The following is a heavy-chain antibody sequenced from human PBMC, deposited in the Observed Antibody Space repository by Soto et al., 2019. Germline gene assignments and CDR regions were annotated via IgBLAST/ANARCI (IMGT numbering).Heavy chain of an antibody. CDR2: IDHSGST. CDR1: RGSFNAYS. CDR3: AKDMAGIAETYYYYYGMDV. Sequence: PSETLSLTCAVHRGSFNAYSWTWVRQPPGKGLEWIGEIDHSGSTTYNPSLKSRIIMSVDTSKNQFSLNVSSMTAADTAVYYCAKDMAGIAETYYYYYGMDVWGQGTTVTVSS. D-gene: IGHD6-13*01. J-gene: IGHJ6*02. V-gene: IGHV4-34*01.